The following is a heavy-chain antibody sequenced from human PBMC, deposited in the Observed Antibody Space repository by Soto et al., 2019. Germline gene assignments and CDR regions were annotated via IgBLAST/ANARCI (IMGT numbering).Heavy chain of an antibody. J-gene: IGHJ6*02. CDR2: INPKSGGT. Sequence: ASVKVSCKASGYSFTDYHIHWVRQAPGQGLEWLGRINPKSGGTSTAQKFQGWVTMTTDTSISTASMELTRLTSDDTAIYSCARGDSTDCSNGVCSFFYNHDMDVWGQGTTVTVSS. CDR3: ARGDSTDCSNGVCSFFYNHDMDV. V-gene: IGHV1-2*04. D-gene: IGHD2-8*01. CDR1: GYSFTDYH.